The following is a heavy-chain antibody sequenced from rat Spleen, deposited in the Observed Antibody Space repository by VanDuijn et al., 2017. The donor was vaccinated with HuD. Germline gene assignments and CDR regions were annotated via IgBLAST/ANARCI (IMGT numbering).Heavy chain of an antibody. CDR1: GFTFSSYW. CDR3: ARRHYGYTDYFDY. D-gene: IGHD1-9*01. Sequence: EVQLVESGGGLVQPGRSLKLSCVASGFTFSSYWMYWIRQAPGKGLEWVATISYGDSSGHSGTYYRDSVKGRFTISRDNAKSTLSLQMDSLGSEDTATYYCARRHYGYTDYFDYWGQGVMVTVSS. J-gene: IGHJ2*01. V-gene: IGHV5-29*01. CDR2: ISYGDSSGHSGT.